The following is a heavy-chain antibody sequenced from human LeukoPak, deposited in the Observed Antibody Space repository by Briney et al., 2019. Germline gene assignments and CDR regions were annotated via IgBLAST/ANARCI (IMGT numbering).Heavy chain of an antibody. Sequence: GASVKVSCKASGYTFTGYYMHWVRQAPGQGLEWMGWINLNSGGTNYAQKFQSNATMTRDTSISTAYMELSRLRSDDTAVYYCARVAPYYGGNSEYWFDPWGQGTLVTVSS. D-gene: IGHD4-23*01. CDR2: INLNSGGT. CDR3: ARVAPYYGGNSEYWFDP. V-gene: IGHV1-2*02. CDR1: GYTFTGYY. J-gene: IGHJ5*02.